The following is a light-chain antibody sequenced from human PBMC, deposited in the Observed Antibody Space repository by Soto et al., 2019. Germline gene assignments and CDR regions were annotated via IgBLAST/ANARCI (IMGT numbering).Light chain of an antibody. V-gene: IGLV2-14*03. CDR1: SNDIGPYNY. Sequence: QSALTQPASVSGSPGQSITISCTGTSNDIGPYNYVSWYQQHPGKAPRLLIYDVTNRPSGVSDRFSGSKSGRTASLTISGLQAEDEADYYCSSYTSISAVVFGGGTKLTVL. CDR3: SSYTSISAVV. J-gene: IGLJ2*01. CDR2: DVT.